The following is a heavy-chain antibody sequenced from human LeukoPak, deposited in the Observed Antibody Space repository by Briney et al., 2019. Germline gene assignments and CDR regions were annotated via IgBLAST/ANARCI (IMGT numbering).Heavy chain of an antibody. Sequence: SETLSLTCAVSGGSISSDYWSWIRQPPGKGLEWIGEINHSGSTNYNPSLKSRVTISVDTSENQFSLKLSSVTAADTAVYYCARHITLYYYYYYMDVWGKGTTVTISS. J-gene: IGHJ6*03. CDR1: GGSISSDY. CDR3: ARHITLYYYYYYMDV. CDR2: INHSGST. V-gene: IGHV4-34*01. D-gene: IGHD3-3*01.